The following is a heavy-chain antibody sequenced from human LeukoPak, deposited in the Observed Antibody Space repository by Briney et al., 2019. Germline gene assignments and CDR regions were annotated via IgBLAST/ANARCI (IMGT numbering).Heavy chain of an antibody. V-gene: IGHV1-18*04. CDR1: GYTFTGYY. CDR2: ISAYNGNT. D-gene: IGHD2-21*02. Sequence: GASVKVSCKASGYTFTGYYMHWVRQAPGQGLEWMGWISAYNGNTNYVQKLQGRVTMTTDTSTSTAYMELRSLRSDDTAVYYCARAHKGEYCGGDCLVDYWGQGTLVTVSS. J-gene: IGHJ4*02. CDR3: ARAHKGEYCGGDCLVDY.